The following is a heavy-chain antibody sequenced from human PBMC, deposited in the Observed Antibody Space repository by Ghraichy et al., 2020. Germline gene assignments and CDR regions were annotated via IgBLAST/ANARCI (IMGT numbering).Heavy chain of an antibody. J-gene: IGHJ4*02. CDR1: GGSISSGGYY. D-gene: IGHD2-2*02. CDR3: ARAIVVPAAILFYFDY. Sequence: SETLSLTCTVSGGSISSGGYYWSWIRQHPGKGLEWIGYIYYSGSTYYNPSLKSRVTISVDTSKNQFSLKLSSVTAADTAVYYCARAIVVPAAILFYFDYWGQGTLVTVSS. V-gene: IGHV4-31*03. CDR2: IYYSGST.